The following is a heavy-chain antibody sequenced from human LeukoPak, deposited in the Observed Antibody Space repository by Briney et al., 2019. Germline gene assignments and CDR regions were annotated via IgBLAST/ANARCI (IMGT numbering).Heavy chain of an antibody. V-gene: IGHV3-30*18. D-gene: IGHD2-2*01. J-gene: IGHJ3*02. CDR1: GFTFSSYG. CDR2: ISYDGSNK. Sequence: GRSLRLSCAASGFTFSSYGMHWVRQAPGKGLEWVAVISYDGSNKYYADSVKGRFTISRDNSKNTLHLQMNSLRAEDTAVYYCAKPALPSQDAFDIWGQGTMVTVSS. CDR3: AKPALPSQDAFDI.